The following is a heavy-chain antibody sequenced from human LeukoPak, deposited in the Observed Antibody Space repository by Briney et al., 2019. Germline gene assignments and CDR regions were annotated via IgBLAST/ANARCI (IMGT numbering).Heavy chain of an antibody. CDR3: AKDPMRIAARPLYYFDY. CDR2: ISGSGGST. Sequence: GGSLRLSCAASGFTFSSYAMSWARQAPGKGLEGVSAISGSGGSTYYADSVKGRFTISRDNSKNTLYPQMNSLRAEDTAVYYCAKDPMRIAARPLYYFDYWGQGALVTVSS. D-gene: IGHD6-6*01. J-gene: IGHJ4*02. CDR1: GFTFSSYA. V-gene: IGHV3-23*01.